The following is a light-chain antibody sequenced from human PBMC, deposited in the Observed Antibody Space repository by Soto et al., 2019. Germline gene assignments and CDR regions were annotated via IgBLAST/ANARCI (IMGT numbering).Light chain of an antibody. J-gene: IGKJ2*01. CDR3: QQYNNWPPA. V-gene: IGKV3-11*01. Sequence: EIVLTQSPATLSLSPGERATLSCRASQSVGYYLAWYQQKPGQVPRLLIYDASNRATGIPPRFSGSGSGTDFTLTISSLEPEDFAVYYCQQYNNWPPAFGQGTKLEIK. CDR2: DAS. CDR1: QSVGYY.